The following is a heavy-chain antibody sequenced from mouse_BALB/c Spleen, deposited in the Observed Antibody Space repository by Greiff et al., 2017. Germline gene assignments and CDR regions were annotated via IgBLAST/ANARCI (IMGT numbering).Heavy chain of an antibody. CDR2: INPYNDGT. CDR1: GYTFTSYV. Sequence: EVQLVESGPELVKPGASVKMSCKASGYTFTSYVMHWVKQKPGQGLEWIGYINPYNDGTKYNEKFKGKATLTSDKSSSTAYMELSSLTSEDSAVYYCASYGRVTTWFAYWGQGTLVTVSA. CDR3: ASYGRVTTWFAY. J-gene: IGHJ3*01. V-gene: IGHV1-14*01. D-gene: IGHD1-1*01.